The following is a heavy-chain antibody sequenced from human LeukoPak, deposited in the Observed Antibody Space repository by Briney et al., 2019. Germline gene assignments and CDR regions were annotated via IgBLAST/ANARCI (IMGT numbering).Heavy chain of an antibody. D-gene: IGHD6-13*01. V-gene: IGHV6-1*01. CDR1: GDSVSSNSAA. J-gene: IGHJ4*02. CDR3: ARGGSSSWYGLDY. Sequence: SQTLSLTCATSGDSVSSNSAAWNWITQSPSRGLEWLGRTYYRSKWYNDYAVSVKSRITINPDTSKNQFSLQLNSVTPEDTAVYYCARGGSSSWYGLDYWGQGTLVTVSS. CDR2: TYYRSKWYN.